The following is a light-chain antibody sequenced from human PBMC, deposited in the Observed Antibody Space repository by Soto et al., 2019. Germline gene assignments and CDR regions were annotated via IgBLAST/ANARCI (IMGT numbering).Light chain of an antibody. Sequence: DIQMTQSPSFVSAPVGDKVTISCRASLGVSTWLAWYQQKPGRAPKLLIYAASTLQSGVTSRFSGSGSATDFTLTISSRQPEYFATYYCQQASSCPLTFGQGTKLEI. CDR3: QQASSCPLT. J-gene: IGKJ2*01. V-gene: IGKV1-12*01. CDR1: LGVSTW. CDR2: AAS.